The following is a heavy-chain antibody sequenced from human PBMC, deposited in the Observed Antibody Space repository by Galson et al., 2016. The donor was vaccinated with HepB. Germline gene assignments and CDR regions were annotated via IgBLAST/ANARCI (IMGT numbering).Heavy chain of an antibody. V-gene: IGHV3-23*01. Sequence: SLRLSCAASGFTFSSYAMTWVRQAPGKGLEWVSAVSSSGDNTYYADSVKGRFTISRDNSRNTVYVQINSLRAEDTAIYYCTMISWSTSSGFGFWGQGTLVTVAS. CDR3: TMISWSTSSGFGF. J-gene: IGHJ4*02. D-gene: IGHD3-22*01. CDR2: VSSSGDNT. CDR1: GFTFSSYA.